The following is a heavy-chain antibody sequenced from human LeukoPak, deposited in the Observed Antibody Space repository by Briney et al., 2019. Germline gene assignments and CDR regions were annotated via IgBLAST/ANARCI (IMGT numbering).Heavy chain of an antibody. J-gene: IGHJ3*02. CDR3: ARQGCYDFWSGYYNCFLDAFDI. D-gene: IGHD3-3*01. CDR1: EYSFTSYW. V-gene: IGHV5-51*01. CDR2: IYPGDSET. Sequence: GESLKISCKGSEYSFTSYWIGWVRQMPGKGLEWMGIIYPGDSETRYSPSFQGQVTISADKSISTAYLQWSSLKASDTAMYYCARQGCYDFWSGYYNCFLDAFDIWGQGTMVTVSS.